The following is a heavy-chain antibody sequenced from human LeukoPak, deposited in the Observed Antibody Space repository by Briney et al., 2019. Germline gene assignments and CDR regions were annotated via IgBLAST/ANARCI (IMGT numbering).Heavy chain of an antibody. J-gene: IGHJ4*02. V-gene: IGHV3-74*01. CDR2: INSDESIT. CDR3: ARLAILTGYYYYFDY. CDR1: GFTFSSYW. D-gene: IGHD3-9*01. Sequence: GGSLRLSCAASGFTFSSYWMHWVRQAPGKGLVWVSRINSDESITSYADSVKGRFTISRDNAKNTLYLQMNSLRAEDTAVYYCARLAILTGYYYYFDYWGQGTLVTVSS.